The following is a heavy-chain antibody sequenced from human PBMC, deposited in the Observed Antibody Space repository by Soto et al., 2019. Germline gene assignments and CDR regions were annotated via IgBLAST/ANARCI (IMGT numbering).Heavy chain of an antibody. D-gene: IGHD6-19*01. CDR3: ARGGIAVAGTWYYYYGMDV. CDR1: GGSFSGYY. Sequence: TLSLTCAVYGGSFSGYYWSWIRQPPGKGLEWIGEINHSGSTNYNPSLKSRVTISVDTSKNQFSLKLSSVTAADTAVYYCARGGIAVAGTWYYYYGMDVWGQGTTVTVYS. J-gene: IGHJ6*02. V-gene: IGHV4-34*01. CDR2: INHSGST.